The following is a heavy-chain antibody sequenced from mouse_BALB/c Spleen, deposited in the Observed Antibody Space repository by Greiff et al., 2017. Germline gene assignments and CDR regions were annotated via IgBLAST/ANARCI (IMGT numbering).Heavy chain of an antibody. CDR1: GYSITSDYA. CDR2: ISYSGST. J-gene: IGHJ2*01. V-gene: IGHV3-2*02. CDR3: ARLDYSFDY. D-gene: IGHD2-4*01. Sequence: EVKLMESGPGLVKPSQSLSLTCTVTGYSITSDYAWNWIRQFPGNKLEWMGYISYSGSTSYNPSLKSRISITRDTSKNQFFLQLNSVTTEDTATYYCARLDYSFDYWGQGTTLTVSS.